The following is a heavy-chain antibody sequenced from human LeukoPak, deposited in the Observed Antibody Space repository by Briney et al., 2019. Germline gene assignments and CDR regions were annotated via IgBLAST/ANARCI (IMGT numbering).Heavy chain of an antibody. Sequence: GGSLRLSCTASGFTFGDYAMSWVRQAPGKGLEWVGFIRSKAYGATTEYAASVKGRFTISRDDSKSIAYLQMNSLKTEDTAVYYCTRERWIQLWLRDGYYYYGMDVWGQGTTVTVSS. CDR2: IRSKAYGATT. V-gene: IGHV3-49*04. CDR3: TRERWIQLWLRDGYYYYGMDV. D-gene: IGHD5-18*01. CDR1: GFTFGDYA. J-gene: IGHJ6*02.